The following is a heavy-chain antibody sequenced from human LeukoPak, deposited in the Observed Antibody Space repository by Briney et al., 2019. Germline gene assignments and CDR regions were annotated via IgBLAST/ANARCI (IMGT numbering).Heavy chain of an antibody. D-gene: IGHD1-1*01. V-gene: IGHV3-21*01. CDR1: GSTFSSYS. CDR2: ISSSSSYI. CDR3: ARDLPTRLHY. J-gene: IGHJ4*02. Sequence: GGSLRLSCAASGSTFSSYSMNWVRQAPGKGLEWVSSISSSSSYIYYADSVKGRFTISRDNAKNSLYLQMNSLRAEDTAVYYCARDLPTRLHYWGQGTLVTVSS.